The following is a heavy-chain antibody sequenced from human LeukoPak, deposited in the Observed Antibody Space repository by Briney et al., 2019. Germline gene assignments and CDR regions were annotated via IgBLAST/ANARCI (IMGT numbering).Heavy chain of an antibody. CDR2: IYYSWST. J-gene: IGHJ3*02. D-gene: IGHD3-22*01. Sequence: PSETLSLTCSVSGASITGYYWIWIRQPAGKGLEWIGYIYYSWSTNYNPSLKSRVTISVDTSKTQFSLKLSSVTAADTAVYYCARARNYYDSSGFYYEGDAFDIWGQRTMVTVSS. CDR3: ARARNYYDSSGFYYEGDAFDI. CDR1: GASITGYY. V-gene: IGHV4-59*01.